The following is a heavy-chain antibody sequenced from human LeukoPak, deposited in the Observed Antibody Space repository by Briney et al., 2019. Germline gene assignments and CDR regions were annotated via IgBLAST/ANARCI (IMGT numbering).Heavy chain of an antibody. V-gene: IGHV4-61*02. CDR3: GREKMGGGSY. J-gene: IGHJ4*02. Sequence: SETLSLTCTVSGGSISSGSYYWSWIRQPAGKGLEWIGRIYTSGSTNYNPSLKSRVTISVDTSKNQFSLKLSPVTAADTAVYYCGREKMGGGSYWGQGTLVTVSS. CDR2: IYTSGST. CDR1: GGSISSGSYY. D-gene: IGHD3-16*01.